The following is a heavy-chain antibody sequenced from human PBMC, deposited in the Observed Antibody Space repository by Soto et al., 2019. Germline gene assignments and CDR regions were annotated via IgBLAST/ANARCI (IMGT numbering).Heavy chain of an antibody. CDR2: ISASGDTV. CDR1: GLTSSGIE. Sequence: EVRLEESGGGFVQPGGALRLSCIFSGLTSSGIELNWVRQAAGKGLEWLSYISASGDTVDYIDSVRGRFTISRDNAKQSLFLQMSTLRVEDTAVYYCAGLSVTGGVDVWGQGTTVTVSS. D-gene: IGHD2-21*02. V-gene: IGHV3-48*03. J-gene: IGHJ6*02. CDR3: AGLSVTGGVDV.